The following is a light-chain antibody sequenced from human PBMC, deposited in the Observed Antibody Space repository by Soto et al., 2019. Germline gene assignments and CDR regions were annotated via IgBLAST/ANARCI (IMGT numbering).Light chain of an antibody. CDR3: QQRSNWST. CDR2: DAS. CDR1: QSVSSY. J-gene: IGKJ4*01. V-gene: IGKV3-11*01. Sequence: EIVLTQSPATLSLSPGERATLSCRASQSVSSYLAWYQQKPGQAPRLLIYDASNSATGIPARFSGSGSGTDFTLTISSLEPEDFAVYYCQQRSNWSTFGGGTKVEIK.